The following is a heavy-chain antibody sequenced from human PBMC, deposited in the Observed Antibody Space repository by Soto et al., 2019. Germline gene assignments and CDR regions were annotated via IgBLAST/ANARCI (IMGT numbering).Heavy chain of an antibody. Sequence: QVQLVESGGGVVQPGRSLRLSCAASGFTFSSYAMHWVRQAPGKGLEWVAVISYDGSNKYYADSVKGRFTISRDNSKNTLYQQMNSLRAEDTAVYYCARAHQPWIQLWPTGGMDVWGQGTTVTVSS. D-gene: IGHD5-18*01. V-gene: IGHV3-30-3*01. J-gene: IGHJ6*02. CDR1: GFTFSSYA. CDR2: ISYDGSNK. CDR3: ARAHQPWIQLWPTGGMDV.